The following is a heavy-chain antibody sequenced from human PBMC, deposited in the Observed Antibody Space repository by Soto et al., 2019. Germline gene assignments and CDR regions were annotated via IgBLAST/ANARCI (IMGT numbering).Heavy chain of an antibody. Sequence: QVQLVQSGAEVRKPGSSVKVSCQASGGTFSNSTVTWVRQAPGQGLEWMGRLIPILGLANYAQKFRGRLTITADKSTTTAYMELRSLRSEDTAIYYCARFRLGDDYWGQGTRVTVS. V-gene: IGHV1-69*02. CDR1: GGTFSNST. D-gene: IGHD5-12*01. CDR3: ARFRLGDDY. J-gene: IGHJ4*02. CDR2: LIPILGLA.